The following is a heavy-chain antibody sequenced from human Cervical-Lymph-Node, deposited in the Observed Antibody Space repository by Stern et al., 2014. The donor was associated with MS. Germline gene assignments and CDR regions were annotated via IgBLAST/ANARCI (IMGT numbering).Heavy chain of an antibody. CDR1: GYSFTSYW. CDR3: ARHSSHRWLQSYYYYYGMDV. Sequence: EVQLVQSGAEVKKPGESLKISCKGSGYSFTSYWIGWVRQMPGKGLEWMGIIYPGDSDTRYSPSFQGQVTISADKSISTAYLQWSSLKASDTAMYYCARHSSHRWLQSYYYYYGMDVWGQGTTVTVSS. D-gene: IGHD5-24*01. J-gene: IGHJ6*02. CDR2: IYPGDSDT. V-gene: IGHV5-51*01.